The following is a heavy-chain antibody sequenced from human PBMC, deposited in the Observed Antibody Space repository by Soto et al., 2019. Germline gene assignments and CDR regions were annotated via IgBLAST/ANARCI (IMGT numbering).Heavy chain of an antibody. V-gene: IGHV3-74*01. Sequence: EVQLVESGGGLVLPGGSLRVSRAASGFTFSSYWMHWVRQAPGKGLVWVSRINSDGSSTSYADSVKGRFTISRDNAKNTLYLQMNSLRAEDTAIYYCARRGAVAGLHYWGQGTLVTVSS. D-gene: IGHD6-19*01. CDR3: ARRGAVAGLHY. CDR1: GFTFSSYW. CDR2: INSDGSST. J-gene: IGHJ4*02.